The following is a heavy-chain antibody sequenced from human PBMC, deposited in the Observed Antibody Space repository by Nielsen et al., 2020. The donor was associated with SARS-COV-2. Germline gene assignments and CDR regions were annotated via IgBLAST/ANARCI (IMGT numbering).Heavy chain of an antibody. D-gene: IGHD6-13*01. CDR1: GFTFDDYA. CDR3: AKDIAAAGLKGWFDP. Sequence: SLKISCAASGFTFDDYAMHWVRQAPGKGLEWVSGISWNSGSIGYADSVKGRFTISRDNAKNSLYLQMNSLRAEDTALYYCAKDIAAAGLKGWFDPWGQGTLVTVSS. CDR2: ISWNSGSI. J-gene: IGHJ5*02. V-gene: IGHV3-9*01.